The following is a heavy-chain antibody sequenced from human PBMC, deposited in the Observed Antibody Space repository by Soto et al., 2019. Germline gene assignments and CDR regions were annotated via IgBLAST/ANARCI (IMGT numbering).Heavy chain of an antibody. V-gene: IGHV4-59*01. D-gene: IGHD4-4*01. CDR3: ARLRTTDSAFDP. CDR2: IYYSGNT. Sequence: SETLSLTCTVSGGSISSYYWSWIRQPPGKGLEWIGYIYYSGNTNYNPSLKSRVTISVDTSKNQFSLKLSSVTAADTAVYYCARLRTTDSAFDPWGQGTLVTVSS. J-gene: IGHJ5*02. CDR1: GGSISSYY.